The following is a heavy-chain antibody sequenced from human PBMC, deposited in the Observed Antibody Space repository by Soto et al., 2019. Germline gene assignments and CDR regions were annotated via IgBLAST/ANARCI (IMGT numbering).Heavy chain of an antibody. CDR3: VRSLRYFDWLLYGGYYFDY. CDR1: GYTITVDY. D-gene: IGHD3-9*01. Sequence: ASVKGSRKTAGYTITVDYIHCVRKAPGQGLEWMGWINPNSGGTNYAQKFQGWVTMTRDTSISTAYMELSRLRSDDTAVYYCVRSLRYFDWLLYGGYYFDYWGQGTLVTVSS. V-gene: IGHV1-2*04. CDR2: INPNSGGT. J-gene: IGHJ4*02.